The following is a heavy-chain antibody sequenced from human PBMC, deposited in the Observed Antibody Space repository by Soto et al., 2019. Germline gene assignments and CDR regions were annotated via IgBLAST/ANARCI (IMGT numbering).Heavy chain of an antibody. V-gene: IGHV1-2*02. J-gene: IGHJ4*02. CDR2: INPNSGGT. CDR1: GYTFTGYY. D-gene: IGHD5-12*01. CDR3: ARAGRDGYNDFDY. Sequence: VASVKVSCKASGYTFTGYYMHWVRQAPGQGLEWMGWINPNSGGTNYAQKFQGRVTMTRDTSISTAYMELSRLRSDDTAVYYCARAGRDGYNDFDYWGQGTQVTSPQ.